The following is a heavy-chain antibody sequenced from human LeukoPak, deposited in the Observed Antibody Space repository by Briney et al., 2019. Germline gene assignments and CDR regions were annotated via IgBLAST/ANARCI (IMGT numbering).Heavy chain of an antibody. J-gene: IGHJ5*02. CDR2: IYYSGST. CDR3: ARRDGYNLYNWFDP. D-gene: IGHD5-24*01. CDR1: GGSISSSSYY. Sequence: SETLSLTCTVSGGSISSSSYYWGWIRQPPGKGLEWIGSIYYSGSTYYNPSLKSRVTISVDTSKNQFSLKLSSVTAADTAAYYCARRDGYNLYNWFDPWGQGTLVTVSS. V-gene: IGHV4-39*01.